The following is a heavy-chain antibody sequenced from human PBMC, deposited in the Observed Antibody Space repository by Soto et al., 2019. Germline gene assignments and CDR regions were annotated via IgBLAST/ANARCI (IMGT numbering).Heavy chain of an antibody. D-gene: IGHD6-13*01. J-gene: IGHJ2*01. CDR1: GFSVTTNGVG. Sequence: GATLRNAAHSLALACTFSGFSVTTNGVGVGWIRQPPGKALEWLALIYWNDDKRYSPSLKSRLTITKDTSKNQVVLTMTNMDSGDPPFFQVEHGIRACSTVSAFRLKRSSDL. V-gene: IGHV2-5*01. CDR3: EHGIRACSTVSAFRLKRSSDL. CDR2: IYWNDDK.